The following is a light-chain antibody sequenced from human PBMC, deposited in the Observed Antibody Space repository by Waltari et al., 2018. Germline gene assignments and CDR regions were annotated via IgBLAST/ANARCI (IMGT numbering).Light chain of an antibody. CDR1: SSHIGNNY. J-gene: IGLJ2*01. V-gene: IGLV1-51*02. Sequence: QSVLPQPPSVSAAPGQRVTISCSGGSSHIGNNYVSWYRQFPGTAPKLLIYEDSERPSGIPGRFSGSTSHNTASLTITGAQAEDEASYYCHSRDASGVGGSFGGGTKLTVL. CDR3: HSRDASGVGGS. CDR2: EDS.